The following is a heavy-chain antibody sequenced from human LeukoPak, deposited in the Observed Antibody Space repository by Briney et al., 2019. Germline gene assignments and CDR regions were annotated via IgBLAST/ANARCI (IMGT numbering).Heavy chain of an antibody. CDR1: GFTFDYYA. Sequence: PGGSLRLSCAASGFTFDYYAMHWVRQAPGKGLEWVSAISWNSGSIDYADSVKGRFTISRDNAQNSLYLQMNSLRAEDTALYYCAKDSGYYFDYWGQGTLVTVSS. V-gene: IGHV3-9*01. CDR3: AKDSGYYFDY. CDR2: ISWNSGSI. J-gene: IGHJ4*02.